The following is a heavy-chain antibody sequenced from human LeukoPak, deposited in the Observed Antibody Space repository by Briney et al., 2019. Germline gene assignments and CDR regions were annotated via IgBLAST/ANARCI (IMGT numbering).Heavy chain of an antibody. CDR3: AKDREDIVVVVAAAHDAFDI. Sequence: GGSLRLSCAASGFTCSSYAMSWVRQAPGKGLEWVSAISGSGGSTYYADSVKGRLTISRDNSKNTLYLQMNSLRAEDTAVYYCAKDREDIVVVVAAAHDAFDIWGQGTMVTVSS. J-gene: IGHJ3*02. CDR2: ISGSGGST. CDR1: GFTCSSYA. D-gene: IGHD2-15*01. V-gene: IGHV3-23*01.